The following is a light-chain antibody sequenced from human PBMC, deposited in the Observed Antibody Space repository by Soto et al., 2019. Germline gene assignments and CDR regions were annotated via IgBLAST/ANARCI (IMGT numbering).Light chain of an antibody. CDR1: SSNIGSHP. CDR2: GDN. J-gene: IGLJ1*01. Sequence: QSVLTQPPSASGTPGQRVTISCSGSSSNIGSHPVNWYQQLPGTAPKLLLYGDNQRPSGVPDRFSASKSGASASLAFSGLQSEDEATYYCASWDNSLNGLYVFGAGTKVTVL. V-gene: IGLV1-44*01. CDR3: ASWDNSLNGLYV.